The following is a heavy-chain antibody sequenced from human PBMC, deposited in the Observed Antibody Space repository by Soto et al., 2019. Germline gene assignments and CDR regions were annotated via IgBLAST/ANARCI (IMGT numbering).Heavy chain of an antibody. D-gene: IGHD3-10*01. CDR1: GFSFKNAW. Sequence: EVELVESGGGLVKPGGSLTLSCAASGFSFKNAWMNWVRQAPGKGLEWVGRIKNKNDGGTTDYAAFVKGRFTISRDASENTLYLHMNGLKTEDTGVYFCTGLWFGEIYTYWCQGSLVTVSS. CDR2: IKNKNDGGTT. J-gene: IGHJ4*01. CDR3: TGLWFGEIYTY. V-gene: IGHV3-15*07.